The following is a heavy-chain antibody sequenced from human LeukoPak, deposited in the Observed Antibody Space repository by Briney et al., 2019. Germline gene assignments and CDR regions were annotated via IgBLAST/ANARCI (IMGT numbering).Heavy chain of an antibody. V-gene: IGHV4-39*01. CDR2: MYYSGDT. D-gene: IGHD3-22*01. J-gene: IGHJ4*02. CDR3: ARLRATLTVVVTLFDS. Sequence: PSETLSLTCAVSGGSISSGPYYWGWIRQPPGKGLEWIGSMYYSGDTYYKPSLQRRVTISGDPSKNQFSLKLSSVTDADTAVYYCARLRATLTVVVTLFDSWGQGTLVTVSS. CDR1: GGSISSGPYY.